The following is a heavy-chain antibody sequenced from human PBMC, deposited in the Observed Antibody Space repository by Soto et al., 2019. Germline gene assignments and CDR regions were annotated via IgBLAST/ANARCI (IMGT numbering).Heavy chain of an antibody. CDR1: GFTFSSYA. Sequence: GGSLRLSCAASGFTFSSYAMSWVRQAPGKGVEWVSTFSDSGVSTYYADSVKGRFTISRDNSKNTLYLQMNSLRAEDTAVYYCAKAHIVTTLSRTSFDYWGQGTLVTVSS. D-gene: IGHD5-12*01. J-gene: IGHJ4*02. V-gene: IGHV3-23*01. CDR2: FSDSGVST. CDR3: AKAHIVTTLSRTSFDY.